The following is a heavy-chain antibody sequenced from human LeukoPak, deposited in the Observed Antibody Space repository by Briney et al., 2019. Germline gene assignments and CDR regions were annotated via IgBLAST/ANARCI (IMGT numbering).Heavy chain of an antibody. J-gene: IGHJ4*02. CDR1: GYTFIAYG. Sequence: GASVKVSCKASGYTFIAYGITWVRQAPGQGLEWMGWISAYNGITDYTPNLQGRITMSTDTSTTTAYMELRSLRSDDTALYYCARAFVGIRGTPAQFEYWGQGTLVTVSS. D-gene: IGHD1-1*01. CDR2: ISAYNGIT. V-gene: IGHV1-18*01. CDR3: ARAFVGIRGTPAQFEY.